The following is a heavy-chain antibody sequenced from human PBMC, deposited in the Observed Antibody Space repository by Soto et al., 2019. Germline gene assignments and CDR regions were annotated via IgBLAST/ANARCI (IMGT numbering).Heavy chain of an antibody. CDR2: ISGSGDST. V-gene: IGHV3-23*01. CDR1: GFTFSVYA. Sequence: EVRLLESGGGLVQPGGSLRLSCAASGFTFSVYAMSWVRQAPGKGLEWVSGISGSGDSTHYADSVKGRFTVSRDNSKSMLYLQTNSLRAEDTATYSCAKALYGGFTYWGQGTLVTVSS. J-gene: IGHJ4*02. CDR3: AKALYGGFTY. D-gene: IGHD3-10*01.